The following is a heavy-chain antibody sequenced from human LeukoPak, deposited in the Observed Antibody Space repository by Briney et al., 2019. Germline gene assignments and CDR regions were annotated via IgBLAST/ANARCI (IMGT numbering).Heavy chain of an antibody. D-gene: IGHD3-10*01. J-gene: IGHJ4*02. CDR2: IYYSGST. CDR3: ARLRVRGVIMYYFDY. CDR1: GGSISSYY. Sequence: SETLSLTCTVSGGSISSYYWSWIRQSPGKGLEWIGNIYYSGSTHYNPSLKSRVTISIDTSKNQFSLKLSSVTAADTAVYYCARLRVRGVIMYYFDYWGQGTLVTVSS. V-gene: IGHV4-59*08.